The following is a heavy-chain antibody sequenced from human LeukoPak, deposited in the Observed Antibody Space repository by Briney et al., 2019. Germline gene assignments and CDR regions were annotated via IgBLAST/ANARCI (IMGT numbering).Heavy chain of an antibody. CDR2: ISSSGGST. D-gene: IGHD3-10*01. V-gene: IGHV3-23*01. J-gene: IGHJ4*02. CDR3: AKSRGFGELYSDY. CDR1: GFTFSSFA. Sequence: GGSLRLSCAASGFTFSSFAMSWVRQAPGKGLEGVLSISSSGGSTYYADSVKGRFTISRDNSENTLYLQMSSLRAEDTAIYYCAKSRGFGELYSDYWGQGTLVTVSS.